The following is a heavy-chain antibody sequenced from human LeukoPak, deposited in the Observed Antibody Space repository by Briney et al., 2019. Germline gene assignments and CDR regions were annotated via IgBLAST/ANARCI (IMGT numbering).Heavy chain of an antibody. D-gene: IGHD3-10*01. CDR2: ISSSSSYI. J-gene: IGHJ6*03. V-gene: IGHV3-21*01. CDR1: GFTFSSYS. Sequence: GGSLRLSCAASGFTFSSYSMNWVRQAPGKGLEWVSSISSSSSYIYYADSVKGRFTISRDNAKNSLYLQMNSLRAEDTAVYYCAREVRGSGSYYGGHYYYYYMDVWGKGTTVTISS. CDR3: AREVRGSGSYYGGHYYYYYMDV.